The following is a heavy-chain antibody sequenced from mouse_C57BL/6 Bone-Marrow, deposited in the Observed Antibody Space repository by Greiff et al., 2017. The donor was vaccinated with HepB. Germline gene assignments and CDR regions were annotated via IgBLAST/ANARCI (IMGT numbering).Heavy chain of an antibody. D-gene: IGHD1-1*01. Sequence: EVQLQQSGPELVKPGASVKISCKASGYTFTDYYMNWVKQSHGKSLEWIGDINPNNGGTSYNQKFKGKATLTVDKSSSTAYMELRSLTSEDSAVYYCAREGSSYVYFDYWGQGTTLTVSS. CDR3: AREGSSYVYFDY. CDR2: INPNNGGT. CDR1: GYTFTDYY. J-gene: IGHJ2*01. V-gene: IGHV1-26*01.